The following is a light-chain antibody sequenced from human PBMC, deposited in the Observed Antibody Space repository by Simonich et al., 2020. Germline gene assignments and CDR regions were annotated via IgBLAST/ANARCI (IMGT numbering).Light chain of an antibody. CDR2: EAN. V-gene: IGLV6-57*01. CDR3: QSYDSSNQV. CDR1: SGSIAINY. Sequence: NFMLTQPHSVSESPGKTVTISCTRSSGSIAINYVQWYQQRPGSSPTTVIYEANQRPSGVPDRFSGSIDSSSNSASLTISGLKTEDEADYYCQSYDSSNQVFGGGTKLTVL. J-gene: IGLJ3*02.